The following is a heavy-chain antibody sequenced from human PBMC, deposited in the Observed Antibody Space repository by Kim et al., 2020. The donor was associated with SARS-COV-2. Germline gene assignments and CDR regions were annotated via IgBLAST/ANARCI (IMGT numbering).Heavy chain of an antibody. CDR1: GGSVSSGNSY. CDR2: VYYSGGT. V-gene: IGHV4-61*01. J-gene: IGHJ4*02. Sequence: SETLSLTCTVSGGSVSSGNSYWSWIRQPPGKGLEWIGFVYYSGGTNYNPSLESRVSISVDTSNNQFSLKLSSMTAADTAVYYCARARSTTWFDFWGQGTRVTVS. CDR3: ARARSTTWFDF. D-gene: IGHD1-26*01.